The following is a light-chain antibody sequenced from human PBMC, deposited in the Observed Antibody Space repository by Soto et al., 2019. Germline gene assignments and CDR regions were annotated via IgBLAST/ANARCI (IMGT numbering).Light chain of an antibody. CDR1: SSNIGAGYD. V-gene: IGLV1-40*01. Sequence: QSVLTQPPSVSGAPGQRVTISCTGSSSNIGAGYDVHWYQQLPGTAPKLLIYGNTNRPSGVPDRFSGSKSGTSASLAITGLQAEDEADYYCTSFVNNILLFGGGTKVTVL. CDR3: TSFVNNILL. CDR2: GNT. J-gene: IGLJ2*01.